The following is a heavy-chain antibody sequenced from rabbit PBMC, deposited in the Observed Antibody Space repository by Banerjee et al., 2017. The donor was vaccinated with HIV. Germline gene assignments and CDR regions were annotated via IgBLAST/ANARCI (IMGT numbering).Heavy chain of an antibody. CDR2: SDDRN. V-gene: IGHV1S45*01. J-gene: IGHJ4*01. D-gene: IGHD4-1*01. CDR3: ARDLAGVIGWNFDL. Sequence: QQQLVESGGGLVKPGASLTLTCTASGFEFSSIAMCWVRQAPGKGLEWIACSDDRNYYATWAKGRFTISTPSSTTVTLQMTSLTAADTATYFCARDLAGVIGWNFDLWGQGTLVTVS. CDR1: GFEFSSIA.